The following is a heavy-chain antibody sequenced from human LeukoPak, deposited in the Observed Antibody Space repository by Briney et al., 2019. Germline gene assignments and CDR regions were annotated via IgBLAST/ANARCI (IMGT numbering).Heavy chain of an antibody. Sequence: SETLSLTCTVSGGSISSSSYYWGWIRQPPGKGLEWIGSIYYSGSTYYNPSLKSRVTISVDTSKNQFSLKLSSVTAADTAVYYCANLGLVLPGYWGQGTLVTVSS. CDR3: ANLGLVLPGY. CDR1: GGSISSSSYY. J-gene: IGHJ4*02. V-gene: IGHV4-39*07. CDR2: IYYSGST. D-gene: IGHD1-14*01.